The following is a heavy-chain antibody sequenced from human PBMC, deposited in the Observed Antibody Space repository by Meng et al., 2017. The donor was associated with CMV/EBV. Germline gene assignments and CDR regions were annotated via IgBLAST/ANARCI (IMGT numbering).Heavy chain of an antibody. CDR1: GGSFSGYY. Sequence: SETLSLTCAVYGGSFSGYYWSWIRQPPGKGLEWIGEINHSGSTTYNPSLKSRVTISVDTSKSQFSLKLSSVTAADTAVYYCARDTAYYYDSSGYTDYPWGQGTLVTVSS. CDR2: INHSGST. J-gene: IGHJ5*02. CDR3: ARDTAYYYDSSGYTDYP. D-gene: IGHD3-22*01. V-gene: IGHV4-34*01.